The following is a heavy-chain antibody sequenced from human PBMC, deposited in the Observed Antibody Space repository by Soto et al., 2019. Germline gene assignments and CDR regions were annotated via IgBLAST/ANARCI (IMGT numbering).Heavy chain of an antibody. Sequence: ASVKVSCKASGYPFTRYSIRWVRQAPGQGLEWMGWISGYNGDTEYSKNFQGRLTMTIDTSTTTASLELRSLRSDDTPVYYCARASLTIFGAPYGMDVWGQGTSVTVSS. CDR2: ISGYNGDT. CDR1: GYPFTRYS. J-gene: IGHJ6*02. CDR3: ARASLTIFGAPYGMDV. D-gene: IGHD3-3*01. V-gene: IGHV1-18*04.